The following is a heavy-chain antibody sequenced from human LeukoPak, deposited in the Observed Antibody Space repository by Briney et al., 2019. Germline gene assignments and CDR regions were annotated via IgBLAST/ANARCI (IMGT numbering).Heavy chain of an antibody. CDR3: ARFGYSDSYFDY. CDR2: IYSGGST. Sequence: GGCLRLSCAASVFTVSSNYMSWVRQAPGKGREWVSVIYSGGSTYYAASVKGRFTISRDNSKNTLYLQMNSLRAEDTAVYYCARFGYSDSYFDYWGQGTLVTVSS. CDR1: VFTVSSNY. D-gene: IGHD5-18*01. V-gene: IGHV3-53*01. J-gene: IGHJ4*02.